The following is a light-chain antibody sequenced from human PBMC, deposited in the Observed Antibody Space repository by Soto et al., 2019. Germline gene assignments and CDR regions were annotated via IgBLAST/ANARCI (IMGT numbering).Light chain of an antibody. CDR3: QQHNNWPPI. CDR1: QSVSNN. V-gene: IGKV3-15*01. CDR2: GAS. J-gene: IGKJ4*01. Sequence: EIVMTQSPATLSVSPGERATLSCRAGQSVSNNLAWYQQKPGQAPRLLIYGASTRATGIPARFSGSGSGTEFTLTISSLQSEDFAVYYCQQHNNWPPIFGGGTKVEIK.